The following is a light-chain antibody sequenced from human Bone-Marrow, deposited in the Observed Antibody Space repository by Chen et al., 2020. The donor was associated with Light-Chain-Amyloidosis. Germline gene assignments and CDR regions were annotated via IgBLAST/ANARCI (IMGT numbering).Light chain of an antibody. J-gene: IGLJ3*02. CDR2: DDS. V-gene: IGLV3-21*02. CDR1: NIGSTS. Sequence: SYVLTQPSSVSVAPGQTPTIACGGNNIGSTSVHWYQQTPGQAPLLVVYDDSDRPSGIPQRLSGSNSGNTATLTISRVEAGDEADYYCQVWDRSSDRPVFGGGTKLPVL. CDR3: QVWDRSSDRPV.